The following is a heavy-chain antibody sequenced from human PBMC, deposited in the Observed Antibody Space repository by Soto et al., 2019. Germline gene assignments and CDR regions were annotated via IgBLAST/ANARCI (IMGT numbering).Heavy chain of an antibody. J-gene: IGHJ6*03. CDR2: ILSSSCSI. V-gene: IGHV3-21*01. D-gene: IGHD6-6*01. CDR3: AIDSGAQLVRRGFYYYYMDV. Sequence: EVQLVESGGGLVKPGGYLRLSCAASGVTFSSFSFNWVRQAPGKGLEWVSFILSSSCSIYYADSVKGRFTIPRDNAKNSLYLQMKSLKDEDTAVYYCAIDSGAQLVRRGFYYYYMDVWGKGTTVTVSS. CDR1: GVTFSSFS.